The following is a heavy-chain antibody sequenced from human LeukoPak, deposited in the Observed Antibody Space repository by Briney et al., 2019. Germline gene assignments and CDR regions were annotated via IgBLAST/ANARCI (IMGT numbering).Heavy chain of an antibody. Sequence: GGSLRLSCSASGFTFSSYAMHWVRQAPGKGLEYVSAISTHGDSTYYADSVKGRLTISRDNSKNTLYLQMSSLRVEDMAVYYCVKESTTSWLFDYWGQGTLVIVSS. CDR2: ISTHGDST. CDR1: GFTFSSYA. J-gene: IGHJ4*02. D-gene: IGHD2-2*01. CDR3: VKESTTSWLFDY. V-gene: IGHV3-64D*06.